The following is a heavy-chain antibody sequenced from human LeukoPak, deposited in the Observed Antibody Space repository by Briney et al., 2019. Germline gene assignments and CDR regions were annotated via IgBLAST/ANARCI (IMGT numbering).Heavy chain of an antibody. D-gene: IGHD6-13*01. CDR1: GYTFTGYY. V-gene: IGHV1-2*02. CDR2: INPNSGGT. CDR3: ARVPRGVAAGYYFDC. Sequence: ASVKVSCKASGYTFTGYYMHWVRQAPGQGLEWMGWINPNSGGTNYAQKFQGRVTMTRDTSISTAYMELSRLRSDDTAVYYCARVPRGVAAGYYFDCWGQGILVTVSS. J-gene: IGHJ4*02.